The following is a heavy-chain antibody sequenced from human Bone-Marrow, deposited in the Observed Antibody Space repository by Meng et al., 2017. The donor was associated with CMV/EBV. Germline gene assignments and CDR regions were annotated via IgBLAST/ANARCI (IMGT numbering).Heavy chain of an antibody. J-gene: IGHJ4*02. D-gene: IGHD4-17*01. Sequence: SGFAFSSYAMSWVRQAPGKGLEWVSAISGSGGTTYYADSVKGRFTISRDNFKNTLYLQMNSLRAEDTAVYYCAKDRGDDGDHGGWYWGQGALVTVSS. CDR2: ISGSGGTT. CDR3: AKDRGDDGDHGGWY. CDR1: GFAFSSYA. V-gene: IGHV3-23*01.